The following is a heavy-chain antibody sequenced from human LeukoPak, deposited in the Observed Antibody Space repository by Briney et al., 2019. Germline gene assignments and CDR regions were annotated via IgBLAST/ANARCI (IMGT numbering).Heavy chain of an antibody. CDR2: IYSGGST. CDR3: AKSIDSSGYYSPFYFDY. D-gene: IGHD3-22*01. CDR1: GFTVSSNY. J-gene: IGHJ4*02. V-gene: IGHV3-66*02. Sequence: PGGSLRLSCAASGFTVSSNYMSWVRQAPGKGLEWVSVIYSGGSTYYADSVKGRFTISRDNSKNTLYLQMNSLRAEDTAVYYCAKSIDSSGYYSPFYFDYWGQGTLVTVSS.